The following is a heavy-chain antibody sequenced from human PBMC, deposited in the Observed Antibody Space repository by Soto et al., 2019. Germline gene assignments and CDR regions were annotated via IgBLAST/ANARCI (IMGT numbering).Heavy chain of an antibody. Sequence: SETLSLTCAVSGGSISGGGYSWSWIRQPPGKGLDWIGYIYHSGSTYYNPSLKSRVTISVDRSKNQFSLKLSSVTAADTAVYYCARTSRFDCWGQGTLVTVSS. V-gene: IGHV4-30-2*01. J-gene: IGHJ4*02. CDR1: GGSISGGGYS. CDR3: ARTSRFDC. D-gene: IGHD6-6*01. CDR2: IYHSGST.